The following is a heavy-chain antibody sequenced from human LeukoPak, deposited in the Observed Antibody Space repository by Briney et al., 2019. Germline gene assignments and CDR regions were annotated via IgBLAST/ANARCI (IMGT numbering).Heavy chain of an antibody. J-gene: IGHJ4*02. CDR1: GYTFTSYG. V-gene: IGHV1-46*01. Sequence: ASVKVSCKASGYTFTSYGISWVRQAPGQGLEWMGIINPSGGSTSYAQKFQGRVTMTRDMSTSTVYMELSSLRSEDTAVYYCARDRDTNALFDYWGQGTLVTVSS. CDR2: INPSGGST. CDR3: ARDRDTNALFDY. D-gene: IGHD2-8*01.